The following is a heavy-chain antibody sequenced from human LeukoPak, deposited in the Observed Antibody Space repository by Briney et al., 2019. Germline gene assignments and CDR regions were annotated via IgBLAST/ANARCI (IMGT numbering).Heavy chain of an antibody. CDR1: GFTFSNNW. D-gene: IGHD3-22*01. CDR2: INSDGRTT. Sequence: GGSLRLPCAASGFTFSNNWMHWVRQAPGKGLVWVSRINSDGRTTTYAGSVKGRFTISRDNAKNTLYLQTNSLRVEDTAVYYCAMIKEGWGQGTLVTVSS. CDR3: AMIKEG. J-gene: IGHJ4*02. V-gene: IGHV3-74*01.